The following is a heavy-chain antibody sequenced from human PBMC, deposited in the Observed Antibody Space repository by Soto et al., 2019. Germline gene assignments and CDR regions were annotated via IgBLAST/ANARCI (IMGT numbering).Heavy chain of an antibody. J-gene: IGHJ5*02. CDR2: IYSGGST. CDR1: GVTVSSNY. CDR3: AKDDFYYDSSGYSDWFDP. Sequence: PGGSLRLSCAASGVTVSSNYMSWVRQAPGKGLEWVSVIYSGGSTYYADSVKGRFTISRDNSKNTLYLQMNSLRAEDTAVYYCAKDDFYYDSSGYSDWFDPLSLGTLVTVSS. V-gene: IGHV3-66*01. D-gene: IGHD3-22*01.